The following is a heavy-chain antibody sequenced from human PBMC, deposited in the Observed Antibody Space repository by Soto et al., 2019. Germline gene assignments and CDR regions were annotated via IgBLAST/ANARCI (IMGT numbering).Heavy chain of an antibody. CDR1: GGSISSGGYY. CDR3: AKEDTSSGSLDY. J-gene: IGHJ4*02. Sequence: KASETLSLTCTVSGGSISSGGYYWSWIRQHPGKGLEWIGYIYYSGSTYYNPSLKSRVTISVDTSKNQSSLKLSSVTAEDSASYYCAKEDTSSGSLDYWGQGALVTVSS. V-gene: IGHV4-31*03. CDR2: IYYSGST. D-gene: IGHD6-19*01.